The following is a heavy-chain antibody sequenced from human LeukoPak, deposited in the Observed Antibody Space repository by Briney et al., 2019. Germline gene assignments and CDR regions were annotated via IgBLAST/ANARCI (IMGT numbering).Heavy chain of an antibody. D-gene: IGHD6-19*01. CDR3: ARFSGWSFFLDF. V-gene: IGHV4-59*01. CDR1: GGSISSYY. CDR2: IYNTGST. Sequence: SETLSLTCTVSGGSISSYYWTWVRQPPGKGLEWIGYIYNTGSTNYNPSLKSRVTISVDTSKNQFSLNLRSVTAADTAVYYCARFSGWSFFLDFWGRGTLVTVSS. J-gene: IGHJ4*02.